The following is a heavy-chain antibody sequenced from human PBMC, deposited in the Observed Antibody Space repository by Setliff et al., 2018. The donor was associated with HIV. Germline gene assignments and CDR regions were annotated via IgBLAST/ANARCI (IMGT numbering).Heavy chain of an antibody. CDR1: GASISSYY. V-gene: IGHV4-59*01. CDR3: ARGDGYRSNDAYYDTGMDV. Sequence: SETLSLTCKVSGASISSYYWSWVRQPPGEGLEWIGYIYNSGYSNSKPSLKSRVTMSLDTSKNQFSLELTSVTAADTAVYFCARGDGYRSNDAYYDTGMDVWGQGITVTVSS. CDR2: IYNSGYS. D-gene: IGHD5-12*01. J-gene: IGHJ6*02.